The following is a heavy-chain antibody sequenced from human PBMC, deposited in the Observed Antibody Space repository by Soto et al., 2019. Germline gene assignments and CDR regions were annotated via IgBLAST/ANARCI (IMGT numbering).Heavy chain of an antibody. J-gene: IGHJ6*02. CDR1: GYTFSNYG. D-gene: IGHD2-15*01. CDR2: TSAYNGNT. V-gene: IGHV1-18*01. Sequence: QVQLVQSGGEVKKPGASVKVSCRASGYTFSNYGIPWVGQAPGQGIEWRGGTSAYNGNTNNAQKHQGRVTMTTDAATNTVYMELRSLRSDDTAVYYCASGGLLPYYYFGMDVWGQGTTVTVSS. CDR3: ASGGLLPYYYFGMDV.